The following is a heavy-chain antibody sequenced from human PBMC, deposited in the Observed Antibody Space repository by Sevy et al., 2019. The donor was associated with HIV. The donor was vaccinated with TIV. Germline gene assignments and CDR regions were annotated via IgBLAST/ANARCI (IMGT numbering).Heavy chain of an antibody. V-gene: IGHV3-21*01. CDR1: GFTFSSYS. CDR3: ARDLTRYSSSWYTGY. CDR2: ISSTSSDI. J-gene: IGHJ4*02. Sequence: GGSLRLSCAASGFTFSSYSMNWVRQAPGKGLEWVSSISSTSSDIYYADSVKGRFTISRDNAKNSLYLQLNSLRAEDTAVYYCARDLTRYSSSWYTGYWGQGTLVTVSS. D-gene: IGHD6-13*01.